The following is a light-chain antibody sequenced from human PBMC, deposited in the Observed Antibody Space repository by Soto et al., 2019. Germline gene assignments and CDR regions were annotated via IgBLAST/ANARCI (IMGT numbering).Light chain of an antibody. J-gene: IGLJ2*01. Sequence: NFMLTQPHSVSESPGKKVTISCTRGSGSIASNYVQWYQQRPGSSPTTVIYEDNQRPSGVPDRFSGSIDSSSNSASLTISVLKTEDEADSYCQSYDSNSHLRFGGGTKLTVL. CDR1: SGSIASNY. V-gene: IGLV6-57*01. CDR2: EDN. CDR3: QSYDSNSHLR.